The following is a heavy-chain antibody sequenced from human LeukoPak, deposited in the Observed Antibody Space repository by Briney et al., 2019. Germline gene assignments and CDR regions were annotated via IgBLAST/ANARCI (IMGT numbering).Heavy chain of an antibody. V-gene: IGHV3-9*03. CDR2: ISWNSGSI. CDR3: AKDIRRDGYNGGIDY. J-gene: IGHJ4*02. Sequence: GGSLRLSCAASGFTFDDYAMHWVRQAPGKGLEWVPGISWNSGSIGYADSVKGRFTISRDNAKNSLYLQMNSLRAEDMALYYCAKDIRRDGYNGGIDYWGQGTLVTVSS. CDR1: GFTFDDYA. D-gene: IGHD5-24*01.